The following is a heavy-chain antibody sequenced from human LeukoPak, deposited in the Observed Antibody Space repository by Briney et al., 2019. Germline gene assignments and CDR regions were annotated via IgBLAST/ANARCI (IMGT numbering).Heavy chain of an antibody. J-gene: IGHJ4*02. D-gene: IGHD5-18*01. CDR3: ARGTAMSHGGGFDY. V-gene: IGHV4-34*01. Sequence: SETLSLTCAVYGGSFSGYYWSWIRQPPGKGLEWIGEINHSGSTNYNPPLKSRVTISVDTSKNQFSLKLSSVTAADTAVYYCARGTAMSHGGGFDYWGQGTLVTVSS. CDR2: INHSGST. CDR1: GGSFSGYY.